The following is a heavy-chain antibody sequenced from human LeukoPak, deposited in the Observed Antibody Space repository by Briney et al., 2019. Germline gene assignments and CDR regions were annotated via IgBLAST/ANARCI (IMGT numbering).Heavy chain of an antibody. Sequence: SETLSLTCTVSGGSISSYYWNWIRQPPGKGPEWIGCISDTGTTKYNPAFKSRVTISVDTSKNQFSLKLTSVTAADTAVYFRATGYYEPFEKWGQGTLVSVSS. CDR1: GGSISSYY. D-gene: IGHD3-22*01. CDR3: ATGYYEPFEK. V-gene: IGHV4-59*01. J-gene: IGHJ4*02. CDR2: ISDTGTT.